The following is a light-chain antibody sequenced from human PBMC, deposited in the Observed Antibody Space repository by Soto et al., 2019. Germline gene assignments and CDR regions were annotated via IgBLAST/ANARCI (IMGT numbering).Light chain of an antibody. CDR2: GAS. Sequence: EIVMTQSPVTLSVSPWERATLSCRASQSVGSNLAWYQQKPGQAPRLLIYGASTRATGIPARFSGSGSGTEFTLTISSLQSEDIAVYYCHQYKNWPPITFGQGTKVDIK. V-gene: IGKV3-15*01. CDR3: HQYKNWPPIT. CDR1: QSVGSN. J-gene: IGKJ1*01.